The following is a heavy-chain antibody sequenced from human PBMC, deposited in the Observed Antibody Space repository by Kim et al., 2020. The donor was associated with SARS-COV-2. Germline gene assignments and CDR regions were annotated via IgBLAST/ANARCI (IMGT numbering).Heavy chain of an antibody. V-gene: IGHV5-51*01. J-gene: IGHJ6*02. CDR1: GYSFTSYW. CDR3: ARRRYYDSSGYYTNYYYYSGMDV. CDR2: IYPGDSDT. Sequence: GESLKISCKGSGYSFTSYWIGWVRQMPGKGLEWMGIIYPGDSDTRYSPSFQGQVTISADKSISTAYLQWSSLKASDTAMYYCARRRYYDSSGYYTNYYYYSGMDVWGQGTTVTVSS. D-gene: IGHD3-22*01.